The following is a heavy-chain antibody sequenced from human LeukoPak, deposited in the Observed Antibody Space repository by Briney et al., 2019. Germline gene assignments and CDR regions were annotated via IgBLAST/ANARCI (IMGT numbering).Heavy chain of an antibody. V-gene: IGHV1-8*01. CDR2: MNPNSGNT. CDR3: ASCITMVRGVICY. CDR1: GYTFTSYD. D-gene: IGHD3-10*01. J-gene: IGHJ4*02. Sequence: ASVKASCKASGYTFTSYDINWVRQATGQGLEWMGWMNPNSGNTGYAQKFQGRVTMTRNTSISTAYMELSSLRSEDTAVYYCASCITMVRGVICYWGQGTLVTVSS.